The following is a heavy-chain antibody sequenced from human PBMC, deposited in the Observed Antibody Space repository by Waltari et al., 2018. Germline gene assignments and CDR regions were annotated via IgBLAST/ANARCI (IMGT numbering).Heavy chain of an antibody. V-gene: IGHV3-9*01. D-gene: IGHD2-15*01. CDR2: ISWNSGSI. J-gene: IGHJ4*02. Sequence: EVQLVESGGGLVQPGRSLRLSCAASGFTFDDYAMPWVRQAPGKGLEWVSGISWNSGSIGYADSVKGRFTISRDNAKNSLYLQMNSLRAEDTALYYCAKDTAGGNFDYWGQGTLVTVSS. CDR1: GFTFDDYA. CDR3: AKDTAGGNFDY.